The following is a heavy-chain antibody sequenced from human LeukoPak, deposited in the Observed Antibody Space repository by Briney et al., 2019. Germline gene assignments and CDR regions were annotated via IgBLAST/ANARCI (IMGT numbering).Heavy chain of an antibody. CDR3: ARGEPRGHDAFDI. D-gene: IGHD1-14*01. V-gene: IGHV3-53*01. J-gene: IGHJ3*02. Sequence: GGSLRLSCAASGFTVSSNYMSWVRQAPGKGLEWVSVIYTGGSTYYADPVKGRFTISRDNSKNTLYLQMNSLRAEDTAVYYCARGEPRGHDAFDIWGQGTMVTVSS. CDR1: GFTVSSNY. CDR2: IYTGGST.